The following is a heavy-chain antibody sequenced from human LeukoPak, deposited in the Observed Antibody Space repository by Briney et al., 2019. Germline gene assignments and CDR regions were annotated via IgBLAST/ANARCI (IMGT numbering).Heavy chain of an antibody. V-gene: IGHV4-39*01. CDR3: ARPRETGTMVDP. CDR1: GGSISSSSYY. J-gene: IGHJ5*02. D-gene: IGHD1-7*01. Sequence: PGGSLRLSCTVSGGSISSSSYYWGWIRQPPGKGLEWIGSIYYSGNTYYNPSPKSRVTISVDTSKNQFSLKLSSVTAADTAVYYCARPRETGTMVDPWGQGTLVTVSS. CDR2: IYYSGNT.